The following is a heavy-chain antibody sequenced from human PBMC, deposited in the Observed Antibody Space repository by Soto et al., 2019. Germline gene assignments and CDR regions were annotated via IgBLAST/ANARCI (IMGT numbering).Heavy chain of an antibody. CDR3: ARVKRATDAQFDF. V-gene: IGHV4-31*03. J-gene: IGHJ4*02. CDR2: IYYSGST. CDR1: GGSISSGGYY. D-gene: IGHD5-12*01. Sequence: QVQLQESGPGLVKPSQTLSLTCTVSGGSISSGGYYWSWLRQHPGKGLWGIGYIYYSGSTYYNPYLKCRVTISVDTSKNQFSLKLSSVTAEDTAVYYCARVKRATDAQFDFWGQGTLVT.